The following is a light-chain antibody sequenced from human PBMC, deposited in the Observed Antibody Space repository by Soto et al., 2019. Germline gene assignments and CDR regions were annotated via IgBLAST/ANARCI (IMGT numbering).Light chain of an antibody. CDR1: QTISSY. V-gene: IGKV3-11*01. CDR2: DTS. CDR3: HQRSNWPLT. Sequence: EIVLTQSPATLSLSPGERATLSCRASQTISSYLAWYQHKPGQAPRLLIYDTSNRATGIPARFSGSWSGTDFTLTISSLEPEDFAVYYCHQRSNWPLTFGGGTKVEIK. J-gene: IGKJ4*01.